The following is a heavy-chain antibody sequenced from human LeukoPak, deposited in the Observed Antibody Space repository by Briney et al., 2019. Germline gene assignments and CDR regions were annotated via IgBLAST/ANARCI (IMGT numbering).Heavy chain of an antibody. V-gene: IGHV3-21*01. CDR3: ARGGAVAPKFNFDY. CDR2: ISSSSSYI. Sequence: GGSLRPSCAASGFTFSSYSMNWVRQAPGKGLEWVSSISSSSSYIYYADSVKGRFTISRDNAKNSLYLPMNSLRAEDTAVYYRARGGAVAPKFNFDYWGQGTLVTVSS. D-gene: IGHD6-19*01. J-gene: IGHJ4*02. CDR1: GFTFSSYS.